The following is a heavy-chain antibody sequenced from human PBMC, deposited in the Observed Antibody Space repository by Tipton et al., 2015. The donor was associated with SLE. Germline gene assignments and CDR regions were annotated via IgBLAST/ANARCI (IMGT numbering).Heavy chain of an antibody. V-gene: IGHV4-4*07. J-gene: IGHJ3*02. CDR3: ARRQWLGAFDI. Sequence: TLSLTCSVSGGSITGYYWTWFRQPAGKGLEFIGRIYTSGSTNYNPPLKSRVTISIDTSKNQFSLKLTSVTAADTAVYYCARRQWLGAFDIWGQGTMVTVSS. CDR1: GGSITGYY. CDR2: IYTSGST. D-gene: IGHD6-19*01.